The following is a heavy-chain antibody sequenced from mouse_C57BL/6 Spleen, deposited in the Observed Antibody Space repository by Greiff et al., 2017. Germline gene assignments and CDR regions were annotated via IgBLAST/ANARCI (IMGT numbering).Heavy chain of an antibody. V-gene: IGHV2-6*01. Sequence: VHLVESGPGLVAPSQSLSITCTVSGFSLTSYGVDWVRQSPGKGLEWLGVIWGVGSTNYNSALKSRLSISKDNSKSQVFLKMNSLQTDDTAMYYCASSIYYAAMDYWGQGTSVTVSS. CDR3: ASSIYYAAMDY. J-gene: IGHJ4*01. CDR1: GFSLTSYG. CDR2: IWGVGST. D-gene: IGHD2-1*01.